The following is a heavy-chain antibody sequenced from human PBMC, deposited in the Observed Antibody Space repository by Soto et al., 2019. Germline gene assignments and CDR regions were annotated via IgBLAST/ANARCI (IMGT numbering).Heavy chain of an antibody. D-gene: IGHD3-3*01. Sequence: SETLSLTCAVYGGSFSGYYWSWIRQPPGKGLEWIGYIYHSGSTNYNPSLKSRVTISVDTSKNQFSLKLSSVTAADTAVYYCARGVTTIFGVVSPPTSTYYMDVWGKGTTVTVSS. J-gene: IGHJ6*03. CDR3: ARGVTTIFGVVSPPTSTYYMDV. CDR2: IYHSGST. CDR1: GGSFSGYY. V-gene: IGHV4-34*01.